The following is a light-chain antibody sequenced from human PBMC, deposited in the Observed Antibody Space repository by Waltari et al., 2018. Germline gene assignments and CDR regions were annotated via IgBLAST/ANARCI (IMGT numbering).Light chain of an antibody. J-gene: IGLJ1*01. CDR1: LANIAYNH. CDR3: AAWDDSLNGYV. V-gene: IGLV1-44*01. CDR2: NRF. Sequence: QSVLTQPPSASGSPGQRLTVSCSGKLANIAYNHLNWYQQLTGAAHKPRSNNRFQRPSWVPDLFSGSTSGTSASLAISCLLSEDEATYYCAAWDDSLNGYVFGTVTNVSVL.